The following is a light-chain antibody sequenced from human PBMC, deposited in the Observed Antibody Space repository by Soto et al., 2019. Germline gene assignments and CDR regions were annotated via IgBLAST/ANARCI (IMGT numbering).Light chain of an antibody. J-gene: IGLJ2*01. V-gene: IGLV2-8*01. CDR1: SSDVGGYNY. CDR3: SSYGGRNNLL. Sequence: QSALTQPPSASGSPGQSVTISCTGTSSDVGGYNYVSWYQQHPGKAPKVMISEVSKRPSGVPDRFSGYKSGNTASLTISGLQAEDEADYYCSSYGGRNNLLFGGGTKLTVL. CDR2: EVS.